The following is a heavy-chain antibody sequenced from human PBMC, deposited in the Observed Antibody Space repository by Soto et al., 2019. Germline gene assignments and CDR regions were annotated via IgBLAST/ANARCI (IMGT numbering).Heavy chain of an antibody. CDR3: ASTSPYYDILTGYYLHYYYYGMDV. V-gene: IGHV3-30-3*01. J-gene: IGHJ6*02. CDR1: GFTFSSYA. CDR2: ISYDGSNK. D-gene: IGHD3-9*01. Sequence: PGGSLRLSCAASGFTFSSYAMHWVRQAPGKGLEWVAVISYDGSNKYYADSVKGRFTISRDNSKNTLYLQMNSLRAEDTAVYYCASTSPYYDILTGYYLHYYYYGMDVWGQGTTVTVS.